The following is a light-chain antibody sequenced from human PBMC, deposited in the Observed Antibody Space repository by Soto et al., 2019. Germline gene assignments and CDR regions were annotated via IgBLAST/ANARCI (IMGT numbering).Light chain of an antibody. CDR2: EVT. J-gene: IGLJ3*02. CDR3: SSYAASNTFYFV. V-gene: IGLV2-8*01. Sequence: QSVLTQPPAASGSPGQAVTIGCPGGRGDFGGYNYVPWYQQYPGRAPKLMIYEVTKRPSGVPDRFSGSKSGNTASLTVSGLQAEDEADYYCSSYAASNTFYFVFGGGTQLTVL. CDR1: RGDFGGYNY.